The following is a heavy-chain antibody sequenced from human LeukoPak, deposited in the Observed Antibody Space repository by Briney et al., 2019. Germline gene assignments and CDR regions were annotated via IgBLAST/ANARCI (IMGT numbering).Heavy chain of an antibody. D-gene: IGHD3-22*01. Sequence: SVKVSCKASGGTFISYAISWVRQAPGQGLEWMGRIIPILGIANYAQKFQGRVTITADKSTSTAYMELSSLRSEDTAVYYCAREGLTYYYDSSGYYPYWGQGTLVTVSS. J-gene: IGHJ4*02. CDR1: GGTFISYA. CDR2: IIPILGIA. CDR3: AREGLTYYYDSSGYYPY. V-gene: IGHV1-69*04.